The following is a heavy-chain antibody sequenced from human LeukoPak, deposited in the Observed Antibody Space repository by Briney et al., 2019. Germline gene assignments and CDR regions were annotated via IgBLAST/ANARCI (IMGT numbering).Heavy chain of an antibody. Sequence: PGRSLRLSCAASGFTFSNYGIHWVRQAPGKGLEWVAVISYDGSDKYYADSVKGRFTISRDNSKNTLNLQMNSLRAEDTAVYYCAKDRIHSSSWTGDFDYWGQGTLVTVSS. CDR2: ISYDGSDK. CDR1: GFTFSNYG. J-gene: IGHJ4*02. CDR3: AKDRIHSSSWTGDFDY. V-gene: IGHV3-30*18. D-gene: IGHD6-13*01.